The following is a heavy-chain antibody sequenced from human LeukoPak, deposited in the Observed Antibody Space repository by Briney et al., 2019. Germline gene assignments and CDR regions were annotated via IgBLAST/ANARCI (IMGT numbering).Heavy chain of an antibody. CDR2: ISYDGSNK. Sequence: GGSLRLSCAASGFTFSSYAMHWVRQAPGKGLEWVAVISYDGSNKYYADSVKGRFTISRDNSKNTLYLQMNSLRAEDTAVYYCARPGIAVAQMGGFDYWGQGTLVTVSS. D-gene: IGHD6-19*01. V-gene: IGHV3-30-3*01. CDR3: ARPGIAVAQMGGFDY. J-gene: IGHJ4*02. CDR1: GFTFSSYA.